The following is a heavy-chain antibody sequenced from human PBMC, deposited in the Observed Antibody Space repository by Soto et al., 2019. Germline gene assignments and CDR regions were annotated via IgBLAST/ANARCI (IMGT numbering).Heavy chain of an antibody. J-gene: IGHJ4*02. D-gene: IGHD2-21*02. CDR2: ISYDGSNK. V-gene: IGHV3-30*18. Sequence: QVQLVESGGGVVQPGRSLRLSCAASGFTFSGYGMHWVRQAPGKGLEWVAVISYDGSNKYYADSVKGRFTISRDNSKNTLYLQMNSLRAEDTAVYYCAKDKVPVVVTAPLDYWGQGTLVTVSS. CDR3: AKDKVPVVVTAPLDY. CDR1: GFTFSGYG.